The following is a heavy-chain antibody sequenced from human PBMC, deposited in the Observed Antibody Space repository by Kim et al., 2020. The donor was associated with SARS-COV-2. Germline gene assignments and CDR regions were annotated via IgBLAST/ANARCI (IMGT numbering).Heavy chain of an antibody. CDR3: AKARLSSSWSSVPDY. CDR2: ISYDGSDK. CDR1: GFTFSSYG. Sequence: GGSLRLSCAASGFTFSSYGMHWVRQAPGKGLEWVAVISYDGSDKYYADSVKGRFTISRDNSRNTLYLQMNSLRGEDTAVYYCAKARLSSSWSSVPDYWGQGTLVTVSS. D-gene: IGHD6-13*01. V-gene: IGHV3-30*18. J-gene: IGHJ4*02.